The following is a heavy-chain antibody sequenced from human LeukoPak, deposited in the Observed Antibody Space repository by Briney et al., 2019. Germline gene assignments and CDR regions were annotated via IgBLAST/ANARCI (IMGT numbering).Heavy chain of an antibody. CDR2: FDPEDGET. Sequence: ASVKVSCKVSGYNRSEFSIHWVRQAPGKGLEWMGGFDPEDGETIYAQKFQGRVTMTEDTSTDTAYMELSSLRSEDTAVYYCARVMTEYSSSDAFDYWGQGTLVTVSS. V-gene: IGHV1-24*01. CDR1: GYNRSEFS. CDR3: ARVMTEYSSSDAFDY. J-gene: IGHJ4*02. D-gene: IGHD6-6*01.